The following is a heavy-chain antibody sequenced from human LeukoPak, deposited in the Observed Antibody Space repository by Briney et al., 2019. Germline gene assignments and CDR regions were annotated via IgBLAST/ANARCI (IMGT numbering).Heavy chain of an antibody. CDR3: ARDPYYYGSGSYYDAFDI. J-gene: IGHJ3*02. D-gene: IGHD3-10*01. CDR2: IRSDGSNR. Sequence: GGSLRLSCAASGVTLSSYGMHWVRQTPGKGLEWVAFIRSDGSNRHHADSEKGRFTISRDNSKNTLYLQMNSLRAEDTAVYYCARDPYYYGSGSYYDAFDIWGQGTMVTVSS. CDR1: GVTLSSYG. V-gene: IGHV3-30*02.